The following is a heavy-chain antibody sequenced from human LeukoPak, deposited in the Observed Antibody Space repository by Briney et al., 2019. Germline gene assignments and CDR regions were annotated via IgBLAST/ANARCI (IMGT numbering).Heavy chain of an antibody. CDR2: INPSGGST. J-gene: IGHJ6*03. V-gene: IGHV1-46*01. Sequence: GASVKVSCKASGYTFTSYYMHWVRQAPGQGLEWMGIINPSGGSTSYAQKFQGRVTMTRDTSISTAYMELSRLRSDDTAVYYCARDRAYYYYYMDVWGKGTTVTVSS. CDR3: ARDRAYYYYYMDV. CDR1: GYTFTSYY.